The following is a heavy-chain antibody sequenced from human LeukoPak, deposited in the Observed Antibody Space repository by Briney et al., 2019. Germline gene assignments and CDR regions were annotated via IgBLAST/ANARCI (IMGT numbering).Heavy chain of an antibody. D-gene: IGHD5-18*01. CDR1: GGSISSYY. V-gene: IGHV4-34*01. CDR2: INHSGST. J-gene: IGHJ4*02. CDR3: VREARGYTYGPYFDY. Sequence: SETLSLTRTVSGGSISSYYWSWIRQPPGKGLEWIGEINHSGSTNYNPSLKSRVTMSVDTSKTQFSLKLSSVTAADTAVYYCVREARGYTYGPYFDYWGQGTLVTVSS.